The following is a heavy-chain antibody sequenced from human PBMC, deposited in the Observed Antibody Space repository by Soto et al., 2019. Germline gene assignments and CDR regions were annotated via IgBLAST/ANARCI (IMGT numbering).Heavy chain of an antibody. D-gene: IGHD3-16*01. V-gene: IGHV4-59*01. Sequence: SETLSLTCNVSGGSISNYYWTWVRQSPEKGLEWIGYMYYNGNINYNPSLKSRVTISIDTSKNQFSLTLKSVTAAETAVYYCASGGNWFDPWGQGVLVTVSS. CDR3: ASGGNWFDP. CDR1: GGSISNYY. J-gene: IGHJ5*02. CDR2: MYYNGNI.